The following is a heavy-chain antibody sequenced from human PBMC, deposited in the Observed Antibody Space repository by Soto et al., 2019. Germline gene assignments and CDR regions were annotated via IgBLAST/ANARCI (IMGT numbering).Heavy chain of an antibody. D-gene: IGHD2-2*01. J-gene: IGHJ6*03. Sequence: GGSLRLSCAASGFTFSSYGMSWVRQAPGKGLEWVSAISGSGGSTYYADSVKGRFTISRDNSKNTLYLQMNSLRAEDTAVYYCAKDWCSSTSCYDTAYYYYMDVWGKGTTVTVSS. CDR2: ISGSGGST. CDR3: AKDWCSSTSCYDTAYYYYMDV. CDR1: GFTFSSYG. V-gene: IGHV3-23*01.